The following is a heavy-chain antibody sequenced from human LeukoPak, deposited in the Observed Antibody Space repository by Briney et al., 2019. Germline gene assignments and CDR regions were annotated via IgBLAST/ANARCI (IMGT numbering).Heavy chain of an antibody. D-gene: IGHD3-22*01. CDR1: GFTFSSYE. V-gene: IGHV3-48*03. J-gene: IGHJ4*02. CDR3: AKDLQDYDSSGYPDY. CDR2: ISSSGSTI. Sequence: PGGSLRLSCAASGFTFSSYEMNWVRQAPGKGLEWVSYISSSGSTIYYADSVKGRFTISRDNAKNTLYLQMNSLRAEDTAVYYCAKDLQDYDSSGYPDYWGQGTLVTVSS.